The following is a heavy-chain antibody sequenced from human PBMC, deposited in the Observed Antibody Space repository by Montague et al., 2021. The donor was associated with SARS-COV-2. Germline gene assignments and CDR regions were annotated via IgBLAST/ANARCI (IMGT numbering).Heavy chain of an antibody. V-gene: IGHV4-59*12. CDR3: ARARVVVPTTRNWFDP. Sequence: ETLSLTCTVSGGSISSYYWSWIRQPPGKGLEWIGYMYYSGSTNYNPSLKSRLTISVDTSKNRFSLKLSSVTAADTAMYYCARARVVVPTTRNWFDPWGQGTLVTVSS. J-gene: IGHJ5*02. CDR1: GGSISSYY. D-gene: IGHD2-2*01. CDR2: MYYSGST.